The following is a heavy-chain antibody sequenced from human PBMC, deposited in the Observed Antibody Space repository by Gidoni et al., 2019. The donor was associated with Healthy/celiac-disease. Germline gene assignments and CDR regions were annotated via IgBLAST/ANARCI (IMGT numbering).Heavy chain of an antibody. Sequence: HITLKESGPTLVKPTQPLPMTCTFSRISLSTSGVGVGWIRQPPGKALEWLALIYWNDDKRYSPSLKSRLTITKDTAKHQVVLTMTNMDPVDTAPYYCAHLRITMVRGVSPKFDPWGQGTLVTVSS. V-gene: IGHV2-5*01. J-gene: IGHJ5*02. CDR3: AHLRITMVRGVSPKFDP. D-gene: IGHD3-10*01. CDR2: IYWNDDK. CDR1: RISLSTSGVG.